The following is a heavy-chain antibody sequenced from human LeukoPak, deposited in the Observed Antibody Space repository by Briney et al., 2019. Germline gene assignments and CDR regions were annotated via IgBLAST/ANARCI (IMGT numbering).Heavy chain of an antibody. V-gene: IGHV1-69*06. D-gene: IGHD5-18*01. J-gene: IGHJ4*02. Sequence: SVKVSCKASGGTFSSYTISWVRQAPGQGLEWMGGIIPIFGTANYAQKFQGRVTITADKSTSIAYMELSSLRSEDTAVYYCARVRKDTAMVFDYWGQGTLVTVSS. CDR1: GGTFSSYT. CDR3: ARVRKDTAMVFDY. CDR2: IIPIFGTA.